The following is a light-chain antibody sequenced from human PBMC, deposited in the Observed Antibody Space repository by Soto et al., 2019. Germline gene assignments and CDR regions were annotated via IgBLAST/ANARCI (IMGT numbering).Light chain of an antibody. Sequence: EIVLTQSPGTLSLSPGERATLSCRASQSVSSSYLAWYQQKPGQAPRLLIYGASSRATGIPDRFSGSGSGTDFTLTIGRLVPEDFAVYYCQQYGSSPPTFGQGTKVEIK. CDR3: QQYGSSPPT. J-gene: IGKJ1*01. CDR2: GAS. V-gene: IGKV3-20*01. CDR1: QSVSSSY.